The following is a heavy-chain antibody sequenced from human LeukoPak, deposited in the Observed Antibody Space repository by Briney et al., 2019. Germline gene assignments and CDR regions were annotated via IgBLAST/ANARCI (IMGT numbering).Heavy chain of an antibody. CDR3: ARGYCSGGSCYRGHNWFDP. J-gene: IGHJ5*02. CDR2: INPSGGST. D-gene: IGHD2-15*01. Sequence: ASVKVSCKASGYTFTSYYMHWVRQAPGQGLEWMGIINPSGGSTSYAQKFQGRVTMTRDTSTSTVYMELSSLRSEDTAVYYCARGYCSGGSCYRGHNWFDPWGQGTLVIVSS. CDR1: GYTFTSYY. V-gene: IGHV1-46*01.